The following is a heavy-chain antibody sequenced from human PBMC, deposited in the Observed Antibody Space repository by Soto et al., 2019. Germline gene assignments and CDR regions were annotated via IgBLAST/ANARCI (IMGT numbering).Heavy chain of an antibody. J-gene: IGHJ5*02. V-gene: IGHV3-23*01. D-gene: IGHD2-21*02. CDR2: ISGSGGST. Sequence: GGSLRLSCAASGFTFSSYAMSWVRQAPGKGLEWVSAISGSGGSTYYADSVKGRFTISRDNSKNTLYLQMNSLRAEDTAVYYWAKDRFRHIVGVTGIGAEFNWFDDWGQGTLVSDTS. CDR3: AKDRFRHIVGVTGIGAEFNWFDD. CDR1: GFTFSSYA.